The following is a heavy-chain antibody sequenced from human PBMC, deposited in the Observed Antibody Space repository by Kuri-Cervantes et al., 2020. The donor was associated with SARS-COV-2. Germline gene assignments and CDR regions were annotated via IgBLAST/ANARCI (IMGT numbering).Heavy chain of an antibody. CDR2: ISDSGNT. J-gene: IGHJ2*01. D-gene: IGHD1-1*01. Sequence: SETLSLTCSVSGGSASSYYWSWIRQPPGKGLEWIGYISDSGNTDYNPSLRSRVSMSIQMSKKQFSLSLSSVTAADTAVYYCARAVQNLDWYFDLWGRGTLVTVSS. V-gene: IGHV4-59*02. CDR1: GGSASSYY. CDR3: ARAVQNLDWYFDL.